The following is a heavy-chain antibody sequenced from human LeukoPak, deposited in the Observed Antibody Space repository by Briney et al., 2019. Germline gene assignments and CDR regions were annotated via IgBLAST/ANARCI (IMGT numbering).Heavy chain of an antibody. Sequence: PSETLSLTCTASGFSISSSSNYWGWIGQPPGKGLEWIGSFYNGGSTYYNPALNSRVTTSVDTSNNQFSLRLRSVTAADTAVYYCATTTIRLGFWGQGTLVTVSS. CDR3: ATTTIRLGF. CDR1: GFSISSSSNY. CDR2: FYNGGST. D-gene: IGHD1-26*01. V-gene: IGHV4-39*07. J-gene: IGHJ4*02.